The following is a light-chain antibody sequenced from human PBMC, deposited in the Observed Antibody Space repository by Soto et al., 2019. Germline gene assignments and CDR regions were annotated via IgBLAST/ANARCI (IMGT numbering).Light chain of an antibody. CDR3: QRYCSSPYA. Sequence: EIVLTQSPGTLYLSPGERATLSCRASQSVSSGSLAWYQQKLGQAPRLLLFGASNRTTGIPDRFSGSGSGTDFTLTISGLEPEDLAVYSCQRYCSSPYALGQGAKLEI. J-gene: IGKJ2*01. CDR2: GAS. CDR1: QSVSSGS. V-gene: IGKV3-20*01.